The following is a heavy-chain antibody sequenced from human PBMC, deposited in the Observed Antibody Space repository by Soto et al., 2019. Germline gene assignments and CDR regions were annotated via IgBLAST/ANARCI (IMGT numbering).Heavy chain of an antibody. D-gene: IGHD3-9*01. Sequence: ASVKVSCKASGYTFTGYYMHWVRQAPGQGLEWMGWINPNSGGTNYAQKFQGWVTMTRDTSISTAYMELSRLRSDDTAVYYCARGKPVLRYFDWFATENRFDPWGQGTLVTVSS. CDR3: ARGKPVLRYFDWFATENRFDP. CDR1: GYTFTGYY. CDR2: INPNSGGT. V-gene: IGHV1-2*04. J-gene: IGHJ5*02.